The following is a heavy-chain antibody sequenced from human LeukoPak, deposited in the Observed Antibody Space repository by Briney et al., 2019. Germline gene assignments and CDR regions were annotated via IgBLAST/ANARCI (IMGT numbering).Heavy chain of an antibody. J-gene: IGHJ6*02. CDR1: GYTFTGYY. V-gene: IGHV1-2*04. CDR2: INPNSGGT. D-gene: IGHD3-10*01. CDR3: ARELITMVRGVTPIYYYYGMDV. Sequence: GASVTVSCKASGYTFTGYYMHWVRQAPGQGLEWMGWINPNSGGTNYAQKFQGWVTMTRDTSISTAYMELSRLRSDDTAVYYCARELITMVRGVTPIYYYYGMDVWGQGTTVTVSS.